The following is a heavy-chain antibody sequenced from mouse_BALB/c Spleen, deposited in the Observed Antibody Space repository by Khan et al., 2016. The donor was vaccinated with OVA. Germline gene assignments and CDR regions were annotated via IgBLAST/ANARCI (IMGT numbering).Heavy chain of an antibody. D-gene: IGHD2-10*01. CDR1: GFSLTGYG. CDR3: ARAYYGNYREAMDY. V-gene: IGHV2-6-7*01. CDR2: IWGGGST. J-gene: IGHJ4*01. Sequence: QVQLKQSGPGLVAPSQSLSITCTVSGFSLTGYGVNWVRQPPGKGLEWLGMIWGGGSTDYNSVLKSRLSISKDNSKSQVFLKMNSLQTDDTARYYCARAYYGNYREAMDYWGQGTSVTVSS.